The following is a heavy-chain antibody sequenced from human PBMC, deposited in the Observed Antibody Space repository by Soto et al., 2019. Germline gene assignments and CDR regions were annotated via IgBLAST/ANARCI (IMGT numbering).Heavy chain of an antibody. V-gene: IGHV1-18*01. Sequence: ASVKVSCKASGYTFTSYGISWVRQAPGQGLEWMGWISAYNGNTNYAQKLQGRVTMTTDTSTSTAYMELRSLRSEDTAVYYCARSPVAGTGELVGYYCYGMAVWGQGTTVTVSS. CDR3: ARSPVAGTGELVGYYCYGMAV. CDR2: ISAYNGNT. D-gene: IGHD6-19*01. J-gene: IGHJ6*02. CDR1: GYTFTSYG.